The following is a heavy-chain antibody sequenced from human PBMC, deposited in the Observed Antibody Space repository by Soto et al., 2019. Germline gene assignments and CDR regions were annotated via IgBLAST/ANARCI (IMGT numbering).Heavy chain of an antibody. J-gene: IGHJ4*02. CDR2: ISGSGGST. V-gene: IGHV3-23*01. CDR1: GFTFSSYA. Sequence: EVQLLESGGGLVQPGGSLRLSCAASGFTFSSYAMSWVRQAPGKGLEWVSAISGSGGSTYYADSVKGRFTISRDNSKKTMYLQMNSLRAEDTAVYYCAKDTDNYYGSGSWFDYWGQGTLVTVSS. CDR3: AKDTDNYYGSGSWFDY. D-gene: IGHD3-10*01.